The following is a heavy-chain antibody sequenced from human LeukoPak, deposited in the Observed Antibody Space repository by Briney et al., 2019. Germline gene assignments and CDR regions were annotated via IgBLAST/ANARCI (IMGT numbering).Heavy chain of an antibody. Sequence: PSETLSLTCTVSGGSVSSYHWSWIRQPPGKGLEWIGEINHSGSTNYNPSLKSRVTISVDTSKNQFSLRLSSVTAADTAVYYCARKMPDNYYYYGMDVWGQGTTVTVSS. CDR3: ARKMPDNYYYYGMDV. V-gene: IGHV4-34*01. J-gene: IGHJ6*02. CDR2: INHSGST. D-gene: IGHD2-2*01. CDR1: GGSVSSYH.